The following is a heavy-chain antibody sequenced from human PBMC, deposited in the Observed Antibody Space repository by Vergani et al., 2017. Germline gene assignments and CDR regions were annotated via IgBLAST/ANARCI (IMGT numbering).Heavy chain of an antibody. D-gene: IGHD2-2*01. CDR2: IIPILGIA. J-gene: IGHJ6*02. V-gene: IGHV1-69*09. CDR3: AILRDIVVVPAANYYYYGMDV. Sequence: QVQLVQSGAEVKKPGSSVKVSCKASGGTFSSYTISWVRQAPGQGLEWMGRIIPILGIANYAQKFQGRVKITADKSTSTASMELSSLRSEDTAVYYCAILRDIVVVPAANYYYYGMDVWGQGTTVTVSS. CDR1: GGTFSSYT.